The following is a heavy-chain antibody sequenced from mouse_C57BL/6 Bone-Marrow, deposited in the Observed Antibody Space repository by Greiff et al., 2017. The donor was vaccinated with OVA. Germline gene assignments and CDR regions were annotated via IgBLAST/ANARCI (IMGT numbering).Heavy chain of an antibody. J-gene: IGHJ3*01. Sequence: EVQLQQSGPVLVKPGASVKMSCKASGYTFTDYYMNWVKQSHGKSLEWIGVINPYNGGTSYNQKFKGKATLTVDKSSSTAYMELNSLTSEDSAVYYCARFYSNYGAYWGQGTLVTVSA. CDR3: ARFYSNYGAY. CDR2: INPYNGGT. D-gene: IGHD2-5*01. CDR1: GYTFTDYY. V-gene: IGHV1-19*01.